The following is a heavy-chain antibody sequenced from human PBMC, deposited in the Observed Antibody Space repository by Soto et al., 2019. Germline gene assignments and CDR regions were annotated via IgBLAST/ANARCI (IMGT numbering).Heavy chain of an antibody. Sequence: ASVKVSCKVSGDTRTELSMHWVRRAHGKGLEWMGGFDPEDGDTNYAQHFQGRVTITEDTSTGTVYMQLSSLTSEDTAVYYCARDDSGFSGSHYIDYFNYWGQGALVTVS. J-gene: IGHJ4*02. CDR1: GDTRTELS. CDR3: ARDDSGFSGSHYIDYFNY. V-gene: IGHV1-24*01. CDR2: FDPEDGDT. D-gene: IGHD1-26*01.